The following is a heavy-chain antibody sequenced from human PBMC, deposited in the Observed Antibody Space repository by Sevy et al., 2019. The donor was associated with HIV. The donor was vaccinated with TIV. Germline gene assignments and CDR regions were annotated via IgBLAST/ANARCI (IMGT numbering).Heavy chain of an antibody. Sequence: SETLSLTCTVSGGSISSYYWSWIRQPPGKGLEWIGYIYYSGSTNYNPSLKSRVTISVDTSKNQFSLKLGSVTAADTAVYYCARDRGGGYCSGGSCYSHDACDIWGQGTMVTVSS. D-gene: IGHD2-15*01. CDR2: IYYSGST. CDR3: ARDRGGGYCSGGSCYSHDACDI. CDR1: GGSISSYY. J-gene: IGHJ3*02. V-gene: IGHV4-59*13.